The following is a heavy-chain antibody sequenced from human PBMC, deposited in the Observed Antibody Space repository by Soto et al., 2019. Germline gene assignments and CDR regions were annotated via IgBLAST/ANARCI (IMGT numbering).Heavy chain of an antibody. CDR1: GGSISSGDHY. V-gene: IGHV4-39*07. CDR2: INYSGST. CDR3: ARDKITGLFDY. Sequence: SETLSLTCTVSGGSISSGDHYWIWIRQPPGKGLEWIGEINYSGSTNYNPSLKSRVTISVDTSKNQFSLKLTSVTAADTAVYYCARDKITGLFDYWGQGTLVTVSS. D-gene: IGHD2-8*02. J-gene: IGHJ4*02.